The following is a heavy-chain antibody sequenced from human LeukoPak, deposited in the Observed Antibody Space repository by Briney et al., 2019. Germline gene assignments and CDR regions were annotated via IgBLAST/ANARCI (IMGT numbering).Heavy chain of an antibody. V-gene: IGHV3-23*01. CDR3: ARSLPGIAVADLRGGAFDI. CDR1: GFTFSSYA. D-gene: IGHD6-19*01. Sequence: PGGSLRLSCAASGFTFSSYAMSWVRQAPGKGLEWVSAISGSGGSTYYADSVKGRFTISRDNSKNTLYLQMNSLRAEDTAVYYCARSLPGIAVADLRGGAFDIWGQGTMVTVSS. CDR2: ISGSGGST. J-gene: IGHJ3*02.